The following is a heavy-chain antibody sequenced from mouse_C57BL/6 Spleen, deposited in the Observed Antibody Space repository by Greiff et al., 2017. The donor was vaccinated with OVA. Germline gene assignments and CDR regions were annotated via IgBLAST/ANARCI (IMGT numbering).Heavy chain of an antibody. CDR2: IRNKANGYTT. D-gene: IGHD6-5*01. CDR3: RKAYRDDYYFDY. J-gene: IGHJ2*01. CDR1: GFTFTDYY. Sequence: EVQVVESGGGLVQPGGSLSLSCAASGFTFTDYYMSWVRQTPGKALEWLGFIRNKANGYTTEYSASVKGRFTISSDNSQSILYLQMSGLTAEDSAYYYGRKAYRDDYYFDYWGQGTTLTVSS. V-gene: IGHV7-3*01.